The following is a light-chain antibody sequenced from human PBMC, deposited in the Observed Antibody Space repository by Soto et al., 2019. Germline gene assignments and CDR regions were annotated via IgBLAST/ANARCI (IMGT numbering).Light chain of an antibody. CDR3: QQYGSSLWT. J-gene: IGKJ1*01. CDR1: QSVTSTY. CDR2: GAS. Sequence: EIVFTQSPGTLSLSPGERATLSCRASQSVTSTYLAWYQHKPGQAPRLLIYGASSRATGIPDRFSGSGSGTDFTLTTNRXEPGDFAVYYCQQYGSSLWTFGQGTKVDTK. V-gene: IGKV3-20*01.